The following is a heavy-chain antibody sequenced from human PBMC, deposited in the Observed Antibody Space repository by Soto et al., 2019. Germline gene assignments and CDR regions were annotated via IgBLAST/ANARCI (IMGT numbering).Heavy chain of an antibody. D-gene: IGHD2-15*01. Sequence: SSETLSLTCTVSGGSISSGGYYWSWIRQHPGKGLEWIGYIYYSGSTYYNPSLKSRVTISVDTSKNQFSLKLSSVTAADTAVYYCARVRYCSGGSGYGGFDPWGQGTLVTVSS. CDR3: ARVRYCSGGSGYGGFDP. V-gene: IGHV4-31*03. CDR1: GGSISSGGYY. J-gene: IGHJ5*02. CDR2: IYYSGST.